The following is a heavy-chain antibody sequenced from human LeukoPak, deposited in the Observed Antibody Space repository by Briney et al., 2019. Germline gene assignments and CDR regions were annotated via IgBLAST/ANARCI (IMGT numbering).Heavy chain of an antibody. Sequence: ASVKVSCKASGGTFSSYAISWVRQAPGQGLEWMGWITADNGKTNYAQKFQGRVSMTKDTSTSTAYMELRSLSSDDTAVYYCASYYRPTVTSGLFDSWVHSPLVTVSS. CDR3: ASYYRPTVTSGLFDS. D-gene: IGHD3-10*01. V-gene: IGHV1-18*01. J-gene: IGHJ4*01. CDR1: GGTFSSYA. CDR2: ITADNGKT.